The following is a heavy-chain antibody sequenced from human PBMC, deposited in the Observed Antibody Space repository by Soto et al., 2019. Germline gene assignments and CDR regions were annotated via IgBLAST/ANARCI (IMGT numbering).Heavy chain of an antibody. CDR1: GFTFSSYW. D-gene: IGHD5-12*01. CDR2: INSDGSST. J-gene: IGHJ6*03. CDR3: ARDSVVATATYYYYYMDV. Sequence: GESLKISCAASGFTFSSYWMHWVRQAPGKGLVWVSRINSDGSSTSYADSVKGRFTISRDNAKNTLYLQMNSLRAEDTAVYYCARDSVVATATYYYYYMDVWGKGTTVTVSS. V-gene: IGHV3-74*01.